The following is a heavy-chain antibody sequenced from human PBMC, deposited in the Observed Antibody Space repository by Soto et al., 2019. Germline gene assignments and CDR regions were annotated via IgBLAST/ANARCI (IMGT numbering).Heavy chain of an antibody. D-gene: IGHD2-2*01. V-gene: IGHV3-48*02. Sequence: EVQLVESGGGLVQPGGSLSLSCAASGFAFNSYSVHWVRQAPGKGLEWVSYISSGSSIIYYADSVKGRFTISRDDAKNSLYLQMKSLRDEDTAVSDCARGVSVYHVDYGMDFWGQGTPVTVSS. CDR3: ARGVSVYHVDYGMDF. CDR2: ISSGSSII. CDR1: GFAFNSYS. J-gene: IGHJ6*02.